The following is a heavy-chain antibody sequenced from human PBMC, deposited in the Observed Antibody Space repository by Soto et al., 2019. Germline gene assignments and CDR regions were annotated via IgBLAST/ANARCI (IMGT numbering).Heavy chain of an antibody. Sequence: EVQLVESGGGLVQPGGSLRLSCAASGFTFSSFSMNWVRQAPGKGLEWIAYISRASTYMFYADSVKGRFTISREDGKNLVFLQMNSLRDEDTAVYYCARDHISAFDYWGQGTLLTVSS. V-gene: IGHV3-48*02. CDR1: GFTFSSFS. J-gene: IGHJ4*02. CDR3: ARDHISAFDY. D-gene: IGHD3-3*02. CDR2: ISRASTYM.